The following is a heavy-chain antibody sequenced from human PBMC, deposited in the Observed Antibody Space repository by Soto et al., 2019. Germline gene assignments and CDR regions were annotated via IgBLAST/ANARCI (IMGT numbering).Heavy chain of an antibody. V-gene: IGHV3-48*02. CDR2: ISSSSTI. D-gene: IGHD6-19*01. Sequence: GGSLRLSCAASGFTFSSYSMNWVRQAPGKGLEWVSYISSSSTIYYADSVKGRFTISRDNAKNSLYLQMNSLRDEDTAVYYCARAWDRAVAGMGYWGQGTLVTVSS. CDR3: ARAWDRAVAGMGY. J-gene: IGHJ4*02. CDR1: GFTFSSYS.